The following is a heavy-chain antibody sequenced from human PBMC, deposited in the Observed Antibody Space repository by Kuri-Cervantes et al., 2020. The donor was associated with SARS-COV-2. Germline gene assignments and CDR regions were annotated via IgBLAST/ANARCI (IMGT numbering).Heavy chain of an antibody. Sequence: SETLSLTCTVSGGSISSHYWSWIRQPPGKGLEWIGYIYYSGSTNYNPSLKSRVTISVDTSKNQFSLKLSSVTAADTAVYYCASSHCSSTNCYKWALDYWGQGTLVTVSS. J-gene: IGHJ4*02. D-gene: IGHD2-2*02. CDR1: GGSISSHY. CDR2: IYYSGST. V-gene: IGHV4-59*11. CDR3: ASSHCSSTNCYKWALDY.